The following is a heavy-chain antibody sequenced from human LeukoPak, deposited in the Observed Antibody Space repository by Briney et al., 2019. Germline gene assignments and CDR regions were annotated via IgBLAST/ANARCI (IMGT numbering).Heavy chain of an antibody. CDR1: GGSISSGGYS. J-gene: IGHJ6*02. V-gene: IGHV4-30-2*01. D-gene: IGHD2-2*01. CDR2: IYHSGST. Sequence: PSETLSLTCAVSGGSISSGGYSWSWIRQPPGKGLEWIGYIYHSGSTYYNPSLKSRVTISVDRSKNQFSLKLSSVTAADTAVYYCARDLVVVPAGDYYYYYGMDVWGQGTTVTVSS. CDR3: ARDLVVVPAGDYYYYYGMDV.